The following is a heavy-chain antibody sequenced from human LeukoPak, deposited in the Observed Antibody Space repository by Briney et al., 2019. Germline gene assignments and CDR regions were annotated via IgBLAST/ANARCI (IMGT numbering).Heavy chain of an antibody. CDR1: GFTFSDYY. Sequence: TGGSLRLSCAASGFTFSDYYMSWIRQAPGKGLEWVSYISSSGSTIYYADSVKGRFTISRDNAKNSLYLQMNSLRAEDTAVYYCARELSSGNNAFDIWGQGTMVTVSS. D-gene: IGHD3-22*01. V-gene: IGHV3-11*04. J-gene: IGHJ3*02. CDR2: ISSSGSTI. CDR3: ARELSSGNNAFDI.